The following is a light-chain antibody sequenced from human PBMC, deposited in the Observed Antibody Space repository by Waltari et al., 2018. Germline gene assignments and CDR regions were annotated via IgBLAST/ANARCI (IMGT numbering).Light chain of an antibody. V-gene: IGKV3-11*01. CDR1: QSVGSS. Sequence: EVVLTQSPATLYLSPGERATLSCRASQSVGSSLAWYKHKSGQAPRLLIYDASNRATHIPARFSGSGSGTDFTLTINSLEPEDFAVYYCQQRRDWLLTFGPGTKVYI. CDR2: DAS. CDR3: QQRRDWLLT. J-gene: IGKJ3*01.